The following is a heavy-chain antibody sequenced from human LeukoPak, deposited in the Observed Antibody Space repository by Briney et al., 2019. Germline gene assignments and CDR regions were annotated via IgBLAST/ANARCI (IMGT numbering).Heavy chain of an antibody. V-gene: IGHV3-48*01. Sequence: GGSLRLSCAASGFTFSSYTMNWVRQAPGKGLEWVSYISSSSSTIYYADSVKGRFTISRDNAKNSLYLQMNSLRAEDTAVYYCARDRAFYDILTGYKPWGQGTLVTVSS. D-gene: IGHD3-9*01. CDR3: ARDRAFYDILTGYKP. CDR1: GFTFSSYT. CDR2: ISSSSSTI. J-gene: IGHJ5*02.